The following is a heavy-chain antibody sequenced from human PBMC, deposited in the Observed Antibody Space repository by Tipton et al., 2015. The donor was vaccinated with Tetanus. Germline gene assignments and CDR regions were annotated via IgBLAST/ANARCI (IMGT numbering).Heavy chain of an antibody. V-gene: IGHV3-64D*08. Sequence: SLRLSCSASGFTFSSYAMHWVRQAPGKGLEYVSAISSNGGSTYYADSVKGRFTISRDNSKNTLYLQMSSLRAEDTAVYYCVKDRITVGGGSYGDYGMAVWGQGTTVTVSS. CDR1: GFTFSSYA. CDR2: ISSNGGST. D-gene: IGHD2-15*01. CDR3: VKDRITVGGGSYGDYGMAV. J-gene: IGHJ6*02.